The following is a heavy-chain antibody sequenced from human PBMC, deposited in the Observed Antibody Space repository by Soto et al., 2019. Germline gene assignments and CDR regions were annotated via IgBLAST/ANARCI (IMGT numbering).Heavy chain of an antibody. J-gene: IGHJ4*02. CDR1: GFTFSSYA. Sequence: GGSLRLSCAASGFTFSSYAMHWVRQAPGKGLEWVAVISYAGSNKYYADSVKGRFTISRDNSKNTLYLQMNSLRAEDTAVYYCAREAAVAGYFDYWGQGTLVTVSS. V-gene: IGHV3-30-3*01. CDR3: AREAAVAGYFDY. CDR2: ISYAGSNK. D-gene: IGHD6-19*01.